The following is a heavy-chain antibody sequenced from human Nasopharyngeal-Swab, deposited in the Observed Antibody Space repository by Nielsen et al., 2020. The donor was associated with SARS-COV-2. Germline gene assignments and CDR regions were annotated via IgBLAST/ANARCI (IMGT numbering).Heavy chain of an antibody. CDR3: TRDLGRWQLFDP. V-gene: IGHV3-21*01. Sequence: GGSLRLSCAASGFTFSTYSMNWVRQAPGKGLEWVSPISSSSSYIYYADSVKGRFTISRDNAKNSLYLQMNSLRAEDTAAFYCTRDLGRWQLFDPWGQGTLVTVSS. CDR1: GFTFSTYS. CDR2: ISSSSSYI. J-gene: IGHJ5*02. D-gene: IGHD7-27*01.